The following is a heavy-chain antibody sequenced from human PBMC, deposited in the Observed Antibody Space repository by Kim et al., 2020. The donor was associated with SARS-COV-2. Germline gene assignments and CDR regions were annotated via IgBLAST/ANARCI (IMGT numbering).Heavy chain of an antibody. V-gene: IGHV1-69*04. CDR1: GGTFSSYA. J-gene: IGHJ5*02. Sequence: SVKVSCKASGGTFSSYAISWVRQAPGQGLEWMGRIIPILGIANYAQKFQGRVTITADKSTSTAYMELSSLRAEDTAVYYCARDDLGQGVSAAIGNWFDP. CDR2: IIPILGIA. D-gene: IGHD2-2*02. CDR3: ARDDLGQGVSAAIGNWFDP.